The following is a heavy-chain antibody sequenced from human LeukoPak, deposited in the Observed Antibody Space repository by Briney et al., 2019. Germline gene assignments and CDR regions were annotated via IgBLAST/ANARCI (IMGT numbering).Heavy chain of an antibody. CDR1: GYTFTSYV. V-gene: IGHV1-8*03. CDR3: ARTLYIAAAPGGFDY. CDR2: MNPNSGNT. Sequence: ASVKVSCKASGYTFTSYVINWVRQATGQGLEWMGWMNPNSGNTGYAQKFQGRVTITRNTSISTAYMELSSLRSDDTAVYYCARTLYIAAAPGGFDYWGQGTLVAVSS. J-gene: IGHJ4*02. D-gene: IGHD6-13*01.